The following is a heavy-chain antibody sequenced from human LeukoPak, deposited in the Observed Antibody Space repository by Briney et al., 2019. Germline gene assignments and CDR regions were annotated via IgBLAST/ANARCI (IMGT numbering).Heavy chain of an antibody. D-gene: IGHD6-25*01. CDR3: AKFGRYSSGWFDY. V-gene: IGHV3-30*02. Sequence: PGGSLRLSCAASGFTFSSYGMHWVRQAPGKGLEWVAFIRYDGSNKYYADSVKGRFTISRDNSKNTLYLQMNSLRAEDTAVYYCAKFGRYSSGWFDYWGQGTLVTVSP. J-gene: IGHJ4*02. CDR1: GFTFSSYG. CDR2: IRYDGSNK.